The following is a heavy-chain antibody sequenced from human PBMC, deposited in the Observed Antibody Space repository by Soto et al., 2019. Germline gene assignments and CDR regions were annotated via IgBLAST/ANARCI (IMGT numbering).Heavy chain of an antibody. V-gene: IGHV3-11*01. CDR3: ARPPNYCGGDCLDY. CDR2: ISSSGSTI. J-gene: IGHJ4*02. D-gene: IGHD2-21*02. Sequence: VGSLRLSCAASGFTFSDYYMSWIRQAPGKGLEWVSYISSSGSTIYYADSVKGRFTISRDNAKNSLYLQLNSLRAEDTAVYYCARPPNYCGGDCLDYWGQGTLVTVSS. CDR1: GFTFSDYY.